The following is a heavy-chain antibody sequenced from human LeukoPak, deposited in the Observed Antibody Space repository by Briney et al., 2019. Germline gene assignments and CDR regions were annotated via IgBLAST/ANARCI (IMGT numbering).Heavy chain of an antibody. Sequence: SVKVSCKASGGTFSSYAISWVRQAPGQGLEWMGGIIPIFGTANYAQKFQGRVTITADKSTSTAYMELSSLRSEDTAVYYCARLAVVAATQGGYYYYMDVWGKGTTVTVSS. D-gene: IGHD2-15*01. CDR2: IIPIFGTA. V-gene: IGHV1-69*06. CDR3: ARLAVVAATQGGYYYYMDV. CDR1: GGTFSSYA. J-gene: IGHJ6*03.